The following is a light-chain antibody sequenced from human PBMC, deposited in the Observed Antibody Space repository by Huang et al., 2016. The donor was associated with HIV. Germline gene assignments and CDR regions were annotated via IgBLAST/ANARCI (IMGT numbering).Light chain of an antibody. V-gene: IGKV4-1*01. CDR2: WAS. Sequence: DIVMTQSPDSLAVSLGERATVNCKSSQTILYSSKNKNYLAWYQQKPGQPPKLLIYWASTRESGVPDRFSGSGSGKDFTLTSSSLQAEDVAVYYCQQYFETPLTFGGGTKVEIK. CDR1: QTILYSSKNKNY. CDR3: QQYFETPLT. J-gene: IGKJ4*01.